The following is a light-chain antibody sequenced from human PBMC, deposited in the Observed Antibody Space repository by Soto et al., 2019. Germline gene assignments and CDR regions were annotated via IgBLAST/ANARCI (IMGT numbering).Light chain of an antibody. CDR1: SSDVGGYNY. CDR3: SSCTSSSTLPYV. V-gene: IGLV2-14*01. Sequence: QSALTQPASGSGSPGQSSTISCTGTSSDVGGYNYVSWYQQHPGKAPKLMIYDVSNRPSGVSNRFSGSKSGNTASLTISGLQAEDEADYYCSSCTSSSTLPYVFGTGTKVTVL. J-gene: IGLJ1*01. CDR2: DVS.